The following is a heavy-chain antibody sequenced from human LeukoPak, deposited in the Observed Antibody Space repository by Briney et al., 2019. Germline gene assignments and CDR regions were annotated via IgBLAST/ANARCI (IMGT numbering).Heavy chain of an antibody. CDR2: LSYVGRNE. Sequence: GGSLRLSCAASGFTFSSYGMHWVRQAPRKGLEWVAILSYVGRNEYYADSVKGRFTISRDDSKNTLYLQMNSLRAEDTAVYYCAKDFGGVLPLRSWGQGTLVTVSS. CDR3: AKDFGGVLPLRS. D-gene: IGHD3-16*01. V-gene: IGHV3-30*18. J-gene: IGHJ5*02. CDR1: GFTFSSYG.